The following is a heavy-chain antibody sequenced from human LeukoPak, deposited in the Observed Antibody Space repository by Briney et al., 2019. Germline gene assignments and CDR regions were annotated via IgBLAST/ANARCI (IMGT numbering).Heavy chain of an antibody. J-gene: IGHJ3*02. CDR3: ARESSYAFGI. Sequence: PGGSLRLSCAASGFTFSDYYMTWLRQAPGKGLEWVSYISSGGTAIYYADSVKGRLTISRDNAKNSLYLQMNSLRAEDMAVYYCARESSYAFGIWGRGTMVTVSS. CDR1: GFTFSDYY. CDR2: ISSGGTAI. V-gene: IGHV3-11*01.